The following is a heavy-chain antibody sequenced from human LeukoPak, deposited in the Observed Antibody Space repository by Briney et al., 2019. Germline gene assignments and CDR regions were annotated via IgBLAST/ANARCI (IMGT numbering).Heavy chain of an antibody. J-gene: IGHJ5*02. CDR2: IIPIFGTA. Sequence: SVKVSCKASGGTFSSYAISWVRQAPGQGLEWMGGIIPIFGTANYAQKFQGRVTITADESTSTAYMELSSLRSEDTAVYYCARVPGVYYDRLTGYGSGWFDPWGQGTLVTVSS. V-gene: IGHV1-69*13. D-gene: IGHD3-9*01. CDR3: ARVPGVYYDRLTGYGSGWFDP. CDR1: GGTFSSYA.